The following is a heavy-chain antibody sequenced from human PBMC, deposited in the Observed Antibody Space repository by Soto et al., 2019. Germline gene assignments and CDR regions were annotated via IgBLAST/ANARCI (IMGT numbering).Heavy chain of an antibody. CDR2: ISGSGGST. J-gene: IGHJ4*02. CDR1: GFTFSSYA. V-gene: IGHV3-23*01. D-gene: IGHD6-19*01. CDR3: AKVGQWLARPYYFDY. Sequence: GGSLRPSCAASGFTFSSYAMSWVRQAPGQGLEWVSAISGSGGSTYYADSVKGRFTISRDNSKNTLYLQMNSLRAEDTAVYYCAKVGQWLARPYYFDYWGQGTLVTVSS.